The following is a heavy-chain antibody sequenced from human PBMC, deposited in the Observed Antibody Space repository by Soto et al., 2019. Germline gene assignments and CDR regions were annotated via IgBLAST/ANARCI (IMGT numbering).Heavy chain of an antibody. CDR1: GFTFSGSD. CDR3: TRFPDS. Sequence: EVQLVESGGGLVQPGGSLKLSCAASGFTFSGSDMFWVRQASGKGPEYIGRIRTKGNNYATIYAASVKGRFTISRDDSKNTAYRQMNSLKTEDTAVYYCTRFPDSWGRGTLVTVSS. CDR2: IRTKGNNYAT. J-gene: IGHJ5*01. V-gene: IGHV3-73*02.